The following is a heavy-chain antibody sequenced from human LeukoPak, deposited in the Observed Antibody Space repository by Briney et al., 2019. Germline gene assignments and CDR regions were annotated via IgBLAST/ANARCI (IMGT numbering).Heavy chain of an antibody. Sequence: ASVKVSCKTSGYSFTDYAITWVRQAPGQGLEWMGRIIPILGIANYAQKFQGRVTITADKSTCTAYMELSSLRSEDTAVYYCARDLTMVRGVHSFDYWGQGTLVTVSS. CDR1: GYSFTDYA. D-gene: IGHD3-10*01. V-gene: IGHV1-69*04. CDR2: IIPILGIA. J-gene: IGHJ4*02. CDR3: ARDLTMVRGVHSFDY.